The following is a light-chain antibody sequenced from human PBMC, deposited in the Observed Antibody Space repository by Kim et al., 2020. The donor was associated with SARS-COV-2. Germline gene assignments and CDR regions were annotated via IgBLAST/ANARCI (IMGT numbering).Light chain of an antibody. J-gene: IGKJ4*01. CDR2: AAS. CDR1: QSIRNY. Sequence: DIQMTQSPSSLSASIGDRVTITCRASQSIRNYLNWFQQKPGKAPKLLIYAASSLQSGVPSRFSGSGSGTEFTLTISSLQPDDFASYYCQQSYTNPLTFGGGTKVDIK. CDR3: QQSYTNPLT. V-gene: IGKV1-39*01.